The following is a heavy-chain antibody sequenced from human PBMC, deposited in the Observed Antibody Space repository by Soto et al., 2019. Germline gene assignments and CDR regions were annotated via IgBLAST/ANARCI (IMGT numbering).Heavy chain of an antibody. J-gene: IGHJ6*02. D-gene: IGHD2-2*01. Sequence: GGSLRLSCAASGFTFSNAWMSWVRQAPGKGLEWVGRIKSKTDGGTTDYAAPVKGRFTISRDDSKNTLYLQMNSLKTEDTAVYSCPTEYYARSGPLYSYYGMDVWGQGTTVTASS. CDR2: IKSKTDGGTT. CDR1: GFTFSNAW. CDR3: PTEYYARSGPLYSYYGMDV. V-gene: IGHV3-15*01.